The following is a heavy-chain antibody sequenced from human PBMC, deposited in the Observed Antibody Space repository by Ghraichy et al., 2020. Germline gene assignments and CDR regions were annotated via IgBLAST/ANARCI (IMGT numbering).Heavy chain of an antibody. CDR1: GYSFTSYW. J-gene: IGHJ4*02. CDR2: IYPGDSDT. V-gene: IGHV5-51*01. Sequence: GESLNISCKGSGYSFTSYWIGWVRQMPGKGLEWMGIIYPGDSDTRYSPSFQGQVTISADKSISTAYLQWSSLKASDTAMYYCASPGLNCGGDCYFGYWGQGTLVTVSS. CDR3: ASPGLNCGGDCYFGY. D-gene: IGHD2-21*02.